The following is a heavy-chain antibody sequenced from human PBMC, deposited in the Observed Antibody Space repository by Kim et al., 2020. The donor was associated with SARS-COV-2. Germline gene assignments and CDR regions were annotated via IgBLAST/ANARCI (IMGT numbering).Heavy chain of an antibody. D-gene: IGHD1-7*01. V-gene: IGHV3-74*01. CDR1: GFTFRNSW. J-gene: IGHJ4*02. CDR2: VNPDGRDT. Sequence: GGSLRLSCVTSGFTFRNSWMHWVRQAPGNGLVWVSRVNPDGRDTSCADSVRGRFTISRDNAKNTLYLQMDSLRAEDTAVYYCARVVPGTNIFDFWGQGTL. CDR3: ARVVPGTNIFDF.